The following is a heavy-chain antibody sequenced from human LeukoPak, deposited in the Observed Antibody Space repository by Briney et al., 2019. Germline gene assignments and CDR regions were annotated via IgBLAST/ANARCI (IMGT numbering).Heavy chain of an antibody. CDR1: GYSFTSYW. CDR2: IYPGDSDT. Sequence: GESLKISCKGSGYSFTSYWIGWVRQMPGKGLEWMGIIYPGDSDTRYSPFFQGQVTISADKSISTAYLQWSSLKASDTAMYYCATRGFIAVAGKAFDYWGQGTLVTVSS. V-gene: IGHV5-51*01. J-gene: IGHJ4*02. D-gene: IGHD6-19*01. CDR3: ATRGFIAVAGKAFDY.